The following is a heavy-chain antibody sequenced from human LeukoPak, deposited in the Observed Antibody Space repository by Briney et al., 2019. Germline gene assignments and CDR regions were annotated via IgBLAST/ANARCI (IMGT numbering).Heavy chain of an antibody. CDR2: ISSSSSTI. V-gene: IGHV3-48*02. CDR3: ARDPPPYYYGSGSYF. J-gene: IGHJ4*02. Sequence: PGGPLRLSCAASGFTFSSYSMNWVRQAPGKGLEWVSYISSSSSTIYYADSVKGRFTISRDNAKNSLYLQMNSLRDEDTAVYYCARDPPPYYYGSGSYFWGQGTLVTVSS. CDR1: GFTFSSYS. D-gene: IGHD3-10*01.